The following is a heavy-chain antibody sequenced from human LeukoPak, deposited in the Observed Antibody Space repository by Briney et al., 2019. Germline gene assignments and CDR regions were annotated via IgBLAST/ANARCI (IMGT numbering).Heavy chain of an antibody. V-gene: IGHV1-69*13. CDR3: ARGTTVTTAVLVPNDAFDI. D-gene: IGHD4-17*01. CDR1: GGTFYSYA. J-gene: IGHJ3*02. CDR2: SVPKFGTI. Sequence: SVKVSCKASGGTFYSYAINWVRQAPGQGLEWMGGSVPKFGTINFAPKFQGRVTITADESTSTAYMELTSLKSEDTAVYYCARGTTVTTAVLVPNDAFDIWGQGTMVTVSS.